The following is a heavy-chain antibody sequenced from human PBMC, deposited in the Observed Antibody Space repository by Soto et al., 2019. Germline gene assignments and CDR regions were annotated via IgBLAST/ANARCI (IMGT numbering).Heavy chain of an antibody. CDR2: IYYSGST. CDR3: ARRYGANFDY. V-gene: IGHV4-59*08. CDR1: GGSISSYY. J-gene: IGHJ4*02. Sequence: QVQLQESGPGLVKPSETLSLTCTVSGGSISSYYWSWIRQPPGKGLEWIGYIYYSGSTNYNPSLMSRVTISVDTSKHQFSLQLSSVTAADTAVYYCARRYGANFDYWGQGTLVTVSS. D-gene: IGHD4-17*01.